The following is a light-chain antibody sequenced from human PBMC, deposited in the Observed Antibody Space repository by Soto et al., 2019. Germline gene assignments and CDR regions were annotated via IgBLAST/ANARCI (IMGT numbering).Light chain of an antibody. V-gene: IGLV2-14*01. CDR1: RSDVGGYKY. Sequence: SPPPQPAPVCWGPGQVNTLSLTGSRSDVGGYKYGSWYQQLPGKAPKLMIYDVSYRPSGVSDRFSGSKSGNTASLIISGLQAEDEADYYCSSYASSSPFVFGTGTKVTVL. J-gene: IGLJ1*01. CDR2: DVS. CDR3: SSYASSSPFV.